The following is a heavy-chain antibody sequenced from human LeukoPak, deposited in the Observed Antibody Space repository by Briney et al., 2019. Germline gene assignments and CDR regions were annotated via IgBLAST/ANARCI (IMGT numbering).Heavy chain of an antibody. CDR2: IKQDGSEK. Sequence: GGSLRLSCAASGSTFSSYWMSWVRQAPGKGLQWVANIKQDGSEKYYVDSVKGRFTISRDNAKKSLYLQMNSLRAEDTAVYYCARNDDWNYENYWGQGTLVTASS. CDR1: GSTFSSYW. CDR3: ARNDDWNYENY. J-gene: IGHJ4*02. D-gene: IGHD1-7*01. V-gene: IGHV3-7*01.